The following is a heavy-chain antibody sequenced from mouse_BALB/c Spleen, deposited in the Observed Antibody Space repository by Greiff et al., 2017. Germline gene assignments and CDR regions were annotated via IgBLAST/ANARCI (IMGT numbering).Heavy chain of an antibody. V-gene: IGHV2-6-7*01. CDR3: ARDAGYYYGSSYWYFDV. CDR1: GFSLTGYG. J-gene: IGHJ1*01. Sequence: VKLMESGPGLVAPSQSLSITCTVSGFSLTGYGVNWVRQPPGKGLEWLGMIWGDGSTDYNSALKSRLSISKDNSKSQVFLKMNSLQTDDTARYYCARDAGYYYGSSYWYFDVWGAGTTVTVSS. CDR2: IWGDGST. D-gene: IGHD1-1*01.